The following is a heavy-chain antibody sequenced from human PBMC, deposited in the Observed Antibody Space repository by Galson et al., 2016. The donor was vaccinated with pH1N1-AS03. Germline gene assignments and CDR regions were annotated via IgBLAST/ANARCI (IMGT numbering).Heavy chain of an antibody. Sequence: SVKVSCKASGGTFSSYAISWVRQAPGQGLEWMGGIIPIFGTANYAQKFQGRVTITADESTSTAYMELSSLRSEDTAVYYCARGGISYGSGSHYPAFDYWGQGTLVTVSS. CDR3: ARGGISYGSGSHYPAFDY. CDR1: GGTFSSYA. V-gene: IGHV1-69*13. J-gene: IGHJ4*02. CDR2: IIPIFGTA. D-gene: IGHD3-10*01.